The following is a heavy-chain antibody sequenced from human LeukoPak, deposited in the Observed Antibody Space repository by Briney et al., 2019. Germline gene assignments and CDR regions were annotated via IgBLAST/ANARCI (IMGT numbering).Heavy chain of an antibody. Sequence: GGSLRLSCAASGFTLSSFDMHWVRQAPGKGLEWVAVISYDGSNKYYADSVKGRFTISRDNSKNTLYLQMNGLRAEDTAVYYCAKRGEVTTPAHYFDSWGQGTLVTVSS. CDR1: GFTLSSFD. D-gene: IGHD2-15*01. CDR3: AKRGEVTTPAHYFDS. CDR2: ISYDGSNK. J-gene: IGHJ4*02. V-gene: IGHV3-30*18.